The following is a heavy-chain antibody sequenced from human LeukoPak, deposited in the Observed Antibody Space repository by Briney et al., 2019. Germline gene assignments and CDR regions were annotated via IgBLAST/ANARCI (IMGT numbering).Heavy chain of an antibody. V-gene: IGHV3-48*03. CDR1: GFTFSSYE. CDR2: ISSSGSTI. Sequence: GGSLRLSCAASGFTFSSYEMNWVRQAPGKGLEWISYISSSGSTIYYADSVKGRFTISRDNAKNSLYLQMSSLRAEDTAVYYCARAGSYSYGVLFDYWGQGTLVTVSS. D-gene: IGHD5-18*01. CDR3: ARAGSYSYGVLFDY. J-gene: IGHJ4*02.